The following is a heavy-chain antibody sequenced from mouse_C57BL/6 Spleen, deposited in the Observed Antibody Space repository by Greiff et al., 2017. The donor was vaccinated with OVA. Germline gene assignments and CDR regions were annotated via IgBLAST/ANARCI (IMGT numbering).Heavy chain of an antibody. J-gene: IGHJ1*03. D-gene: IGHD2-3*01. CDR3: ARSDGYHWYFDV. CDR1: GYTFTSYW. V-gene: IGHV1-52*01. CDR2: IDPSDSET. Sequence: QVQLQQPGAELVRPGSSVKLSCKASGYTFTSYWMHWVKQRPIQGLEWIGNIDPSDSETHYNQKFKDKATLTVDKSSSTAYMQLSILTSEDSAVYYCARSDGYHWYFDVWGTGTTVTVSS.